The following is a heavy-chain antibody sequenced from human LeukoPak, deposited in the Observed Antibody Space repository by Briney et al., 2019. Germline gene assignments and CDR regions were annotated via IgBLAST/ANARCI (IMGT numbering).Heavy chain of an antibody. CDR3: ARPGGGAADQDYMDV. CDR1: GFTFSRYS. V-gene: IGHV3-20*04. CDR2: INWNGGST. J-gene: IGHJ6*03. D-gene: IGHD3-10*01. Sequence: PGGSLRLSCAASGFTFSRYSMNWVRQAPGKGLEWVSGINWNGGSTGYADSVKGRFTISRDNAKNSLYLQMNSLRAEDTALYYCARPGGGAADQDYMDVWGKGTTVTVSS.